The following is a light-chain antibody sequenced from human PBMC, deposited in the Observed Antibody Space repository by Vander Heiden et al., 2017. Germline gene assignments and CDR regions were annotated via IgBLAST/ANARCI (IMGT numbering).Light chain of an antibody. CDR3: QLFDNAWV. V-gene: IGLV3-9*01. CDR2: SNN. J-gene: IGLJ3*02. Sequence: SSELTPPLSVSVALGQTATIPCGGNNIGNKHVHWYHQKPGQAPVLVIYSNNNRPSGIPERFSGSNAGNTATLNITGAQAADEADYYCQLFDNAWVFGGGTKLTVL. CDR1: NIGNKH.